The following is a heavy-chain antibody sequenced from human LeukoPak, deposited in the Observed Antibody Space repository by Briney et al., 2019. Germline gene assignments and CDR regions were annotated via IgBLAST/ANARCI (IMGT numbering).Heavy chain of an antibody. CDR1: GFSFTTYT. CDR2: MSTNGRYI. Sequence: GGCLRLSCEASGFSFTTYTMDWVRQAPGKGLEWVSSMSTNGRYIYYADSVKGRFTISRDNAKNSLYLQMNSLRAEDTALYYCAGGHDFWSPFDYWGQGTLVTVSS. D-gene: IGHD3-3*01. CDR3: AGGHDFWSPFDY. V-gene: IGHV3-21*01. J-gene: IGHJ4*02.